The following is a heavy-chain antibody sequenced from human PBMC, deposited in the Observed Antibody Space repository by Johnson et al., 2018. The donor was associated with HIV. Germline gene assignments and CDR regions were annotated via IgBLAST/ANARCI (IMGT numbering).Heavy chain of an antibody. CDR3: VREGAPSGRDFGAFDI. J-gene: IGHJ3*02. CDR2: ISWNSGSI. CDR1: GFTFDDYA. Sequence: VQLVESGGGVVQPGRSLRLSCAASGFTFDDYAMHWVRQAPGKGLEWVSGISWNSGSIGYADSVKGRFTISKDSSKRTLFLQMNSLRPDDTAVYYCVREGAPSGRDFGAFDIWGQGTVVTVSS. V-gene: IGHV3-9*01. D-gene: IGHD1-26*01.